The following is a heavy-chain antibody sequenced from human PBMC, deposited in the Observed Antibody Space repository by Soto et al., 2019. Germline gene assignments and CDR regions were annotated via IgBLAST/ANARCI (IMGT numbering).Heavy chain of an antibody. D-gene: IGHD6-13*01. V-gene: IGHV4-4*07. J-gene: IGHJ4*02. Sequence: QVRLQESGPGLVKPSETLSLTCTVSGGSFSGYYWSWIRQSAGKGLEWIGRIYTSGSANYNPSLKSRVTMSVDTSKNQFSLKMSSVTAADTAVYYCARDRLGSSRNWGQGTLVSVSS. CDR1: GGSFSGYY. CDR2: IYTSGSA. CDR3: ARDRLGSSRN.